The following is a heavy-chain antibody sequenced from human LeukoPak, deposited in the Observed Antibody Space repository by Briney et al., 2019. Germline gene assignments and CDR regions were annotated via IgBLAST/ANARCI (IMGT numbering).Heavy chain of an antibody. CDR3: AREVVPAGYLPYYYYGMDV. Sequence: SETLSLTCTVSGGSISSYYWSWIRQPPGKGLEWIGYIYYSGSTNYNPSLKSRVTISVDTSKNQFSLKLSSVTAADTAVYYCAREVVPAGYLPYYYYGMDVWGQGTTVTVSS. CDR2: IYYSGST. J-gene: IGHJ6*02. CDR1: GGSISSYY. V-gene: IGHV4-59*01. D-gene: IGHD2-2*01.